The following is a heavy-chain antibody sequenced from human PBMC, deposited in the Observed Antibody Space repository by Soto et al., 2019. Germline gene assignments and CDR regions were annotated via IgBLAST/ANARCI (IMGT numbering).Heavy chain of an antibody. CDR1: GYTFTSYG. CDR3: ARALRGSGSYYNYYFDY. Sequence: ASVKVSCKASGYTFTSYGISWVRQAPGQGLEWMGWIIAYHGITNYAQKFQGRVTITADKSTSTAYMELRSLRSEDTAVYYCARALRGSGSYYNYYFDYWGQGTLVTVSS. CDR2: IIAYHGIT. D-gene: IGHD3-10*01. V-gene: IGHV1-18*01. J-gene: IGHJ4*02.